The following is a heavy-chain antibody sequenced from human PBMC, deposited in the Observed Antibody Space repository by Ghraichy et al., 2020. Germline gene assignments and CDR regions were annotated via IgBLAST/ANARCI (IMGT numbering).Heavy chain of an antibody. J-gene: IGHJ4*02. CDR2: IYYSGST. CDR3: ARAGGDYYDSSGYFN. Sequence: SQTLSLTCTVSGGSISSSSYYWGWIRQPPGKGLEWIGSIYYSGSTYYNPSLKSRVTISVDTSKNQFSLKLSSVTAADTAVYYCARAGGDYYDSSGYFNWGQVTLVTFSS. CDR1: GGSISSSSYY. V-gene: IGHV4-39*01. D-gene: IGHD3-22*01.